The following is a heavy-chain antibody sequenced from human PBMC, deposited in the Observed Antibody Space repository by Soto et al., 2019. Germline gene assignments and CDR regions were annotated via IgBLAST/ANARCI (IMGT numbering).Heavy chain of an antibody. CDR1: GASISSSSYL. J-gene: IGHJ4*02. CDR3: ARHGGPRRTGTAFGY. Sequence: PSETLSVTCTVSGASISSSSYLWGWIRQPPGKGLEWIGSIYYSGSTYYNPSLKSRVTISVDTSKNQFSLKLSSVTAADTAVYYCARHGGPRRTGTAFGYWGQGSLVTFSS. CDR2: IYYSGST. V-gene: IGHV4-39*01. D-gene: IGHD1-1*01.